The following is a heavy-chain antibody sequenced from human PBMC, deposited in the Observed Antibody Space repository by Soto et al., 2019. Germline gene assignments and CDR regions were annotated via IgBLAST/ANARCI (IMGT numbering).Heavy chain of an antibody. CDR3: ARVAAVGTNFDY. V-gene: IGHV2-70*04. CDR2: IDWDDDK. Sequence: SGPTLVNPTHTLTLTCTFSGFSLSTSGMRVSWIRQPPGKALEWVARIDWDDDKFYSTSLKTRLTISKDTSKNQVVLTMTNMDPVDTATYYCARVAAVGTNFDYWGQGTLVTAPQ. J-gene: IGHJ4*02. CDR1: GFSLSTSGMR. D-gene: IGHD6-13*01.